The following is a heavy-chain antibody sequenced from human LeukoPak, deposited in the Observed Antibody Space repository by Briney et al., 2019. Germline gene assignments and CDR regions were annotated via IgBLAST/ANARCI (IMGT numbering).Heavy chain of an antibody. D-gene: IGHD2-2*01. J-gene: IGHJ3*02. CDR1: GYTFTGYY. Sequence: ASVKVSCKASGYTFTGYYMHWVRQAPGQGLEWMGRINPNSGGTNYAQKFQGRVTMTRDTSISTAYMELSRLRSDGTAVYYCARVGRCSSTSCYAGYDSSGYYYVNAFDIWGQGTMVTVSS. CDR2: INPNSGGT. CDR3: ARVGRCSSTSCYAGYDSSGYYYVNAFDI. V-gene: IGHV1-2*06.